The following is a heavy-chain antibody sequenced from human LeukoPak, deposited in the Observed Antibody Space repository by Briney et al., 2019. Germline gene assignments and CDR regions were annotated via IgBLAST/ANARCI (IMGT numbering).Heavy chain of an antibody. CDR3: ARDSGTWSWSGGYFDY. CDR1: GFTFSSYA. CDR2: IKQDGTEI. Sequence: GGSLRLSCAASGFTFSSYAMHWVRQAPGKGLEWVANIKQDGTEIYYVDSVRGRFTISRDNAKNSLYLQMNSLRAEDTAGYYCARDSGTWSWSGGYFDYWGQGTLVTVSS. V-gene: IGHV3-7*01. J-gene: IGHJ4*02. D-gene: IGHD3-10*01.